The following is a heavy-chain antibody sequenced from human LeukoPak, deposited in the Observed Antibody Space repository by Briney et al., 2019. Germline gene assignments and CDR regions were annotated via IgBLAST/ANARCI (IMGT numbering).Heavy chain of an antibody. CDR2: IYYSGST. CDR1: SGSISGYY. J-gene: IGHJ6*02. V-gene: IGHV4-59*12. CDR3: ARVRSNYYYFGRDV. Sequence: SETLSLTCSVSSGSISGYYWSWIRQPPGKGLEWIGNIYYSGSTNYNPSLKSRVTISVDTPKSQFSLKLRSVTAADTAVYYCARVRSNYYYFGRDVWGQGTTVTVSS.